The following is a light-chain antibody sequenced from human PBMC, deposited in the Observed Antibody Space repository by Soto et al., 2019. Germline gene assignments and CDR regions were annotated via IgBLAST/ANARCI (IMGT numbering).Light chain of an antibody. V-gene: IGKV3-20*01. CDR3: QQYSDLPMT. Sequence: ASQSVTTKLAWYQHKPGQAPRLLISGASSRATGIPDRFSGSGSETDFTLIISRLEPEDFAVYFCQQYSDLPMTFGQGTRLEIK. CDR1: QSVTTK. J-gene: IGKJ5*01. CDR2: GAS.